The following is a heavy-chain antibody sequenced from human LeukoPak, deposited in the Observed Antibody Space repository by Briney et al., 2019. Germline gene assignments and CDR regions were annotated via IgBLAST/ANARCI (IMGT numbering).Heavy chain of an antibody. CDR2: ISSSSSTI. CDR3: AKDIVGGGDDY. J-gene: IGHJ4*02. CDR1: GFTFSTYS. V-gene: IGHV3-48*01. Sequence: GGSLRLSCTASGFTFSTYSMNWVRQAPEKGLEWLSYISSSSSTIYYADSVKGRSTISRDNAENSLYLQMNSLRVEDTAVYYCAKDIVGGGDDYWGQGTLVIVSS. D-gene: IGHD2-21*02.